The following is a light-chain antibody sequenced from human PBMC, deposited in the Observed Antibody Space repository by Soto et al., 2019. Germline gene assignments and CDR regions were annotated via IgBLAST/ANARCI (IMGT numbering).Light chain of an antibody. V-gene: IGKV2-28*01. CDR3: MQVLQTPPT. CDR2: LGS. CDR1: QSLLQSNGNNQ. Sequence: EIVMTQSPLSLPVTPGEPASISCRSSQSLLQSNGNNQLGWVLQKPGQSPQLLMYLGSSRASGVPDRFSGGGAGTDFTLKISRVEPEDVGVYYCMQVLQTPPTFGGGTKVEIK. J-gene: IGKJ4*01.